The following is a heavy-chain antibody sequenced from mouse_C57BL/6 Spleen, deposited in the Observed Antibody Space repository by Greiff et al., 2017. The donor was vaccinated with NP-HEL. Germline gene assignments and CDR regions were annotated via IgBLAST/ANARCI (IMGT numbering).Heavy chain of an antibody. Sequence: VQLVESGPGLVKPSQSLSLTCSVTGYSITSGYYWNWIRQFPGNKLEWMGYISYDGSNNYNPSLKNRISITRDTSKNQFFLKLNSVTTEDTATYYCAIDGGSYYSNPAWFAYWGQGTLVTVSA. CDR1: GYSITSGYY. CDR3: AIDGGSYYSNPAWFAY. D-gene: IGHD2-5*01. CDR2: ISYDGSN. J-gene: IGHJ3*01. V-gene: IGHV3-6*01.